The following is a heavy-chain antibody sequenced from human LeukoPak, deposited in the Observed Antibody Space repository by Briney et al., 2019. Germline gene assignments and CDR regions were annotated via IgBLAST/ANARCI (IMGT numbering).Heavy chain of an antibody. CDR2: IRSKAYGGTT. Sequence: GGSLRLSCTASGFTFGDYAMSWVRQAPGKGLEWVGFIRSKAYGGTTEYAAAVKGRFTIARDDSKSIAYLQMNSLKTEDTAVYYCTRDYNLYYFDYWGQGTLVTVSS. CDR1: GFTFGDYA. CDR3: TRDYNLYYFDY. J-gene: IGHJ4*02. V-gene: IGHV3-49*04. D-gene: IGHD5-24*01.